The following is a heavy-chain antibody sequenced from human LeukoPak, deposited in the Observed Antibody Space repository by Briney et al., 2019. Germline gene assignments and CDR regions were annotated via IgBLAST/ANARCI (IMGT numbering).Heavy chain of an antibody. Sequence: PSETLSLTCTLSGGSIRTYYWSCIRQPPGKGLEGIGYIYYSSITNYNPSLKSPITISLDTSKKQSSLKLNAVAAADAAMYYCARSFSPRYYDLLDYWGQGTLVTVS. CDR1: GGSIRTYY. CDR2: IYYSSIT. J-gene: IGHJ4*02. V-gene: IGHV4-59*01. D-gene: IGHD3-22*01. CDR3: ARSFSPRYYDLLDY.